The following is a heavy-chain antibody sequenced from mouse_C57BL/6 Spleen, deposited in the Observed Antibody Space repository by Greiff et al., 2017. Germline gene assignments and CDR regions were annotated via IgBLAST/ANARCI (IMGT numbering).Heavy chain of an antibody. D-gene: IGHD3-2*02. Sequence: VQLQQSGAELVRPGASVKLSCTASGFNIKDDYMHWVKQRPEQGLEWIGWIDPENGDTEYASKFQGKATIPADTSSNTAYLQLSSLTSEDNAVYYSTTGRAQATAWFAYWGQETLVTVSA. J-gene: IGHJ3*01. CDR1: GFNIKDDY. CDR2: IDPENGDT. CDR3: TTGRAQATAWFAY. V-gene: IGHV14-4*01.